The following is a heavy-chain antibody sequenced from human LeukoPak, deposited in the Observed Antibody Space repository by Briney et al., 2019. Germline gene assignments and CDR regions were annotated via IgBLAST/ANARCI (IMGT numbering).Heavy chain of an antibody. CDR1: GGSMSPYN. CDR2: IYYSGST. Sequence: KTSETLSLTCTGSGGSMSPYNWGWLRQPPGKGLEWTGYIYYSGSTNYNPSLNSRVTISVDPSKNQFSLRLSSVTAADTAIYYCARAVSGRFDYWGQGTLVTVSS. J-gene: IGHJ4*02. V-gene: IGHV4-59*08. D-gene: IGHD6-19*01. CDR3: ARAVSGRFDY.